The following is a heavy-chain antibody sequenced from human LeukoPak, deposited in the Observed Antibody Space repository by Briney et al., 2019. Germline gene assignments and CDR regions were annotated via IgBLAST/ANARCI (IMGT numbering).Heavy chain of an antibody. Sequence: ASVKVSCKASGYTFTSYGISWVRQAPGQGLEWMSWIGAYNGNTNYAQKLQGRGTMTTDTSTSTAYMELRSLRSDDTAVYYCASSIVVVPAANAGPYGMDVWGKETTVTVSS. CDR1: GYTFTSYG. D-gene: IGHD2-2*01. CDR2: IGAYNGNT. V-gene: IGHV1-18*04. CDR3: ASSIVVVPAANAGPYGMDV. J-gene: IGHJ6*04.